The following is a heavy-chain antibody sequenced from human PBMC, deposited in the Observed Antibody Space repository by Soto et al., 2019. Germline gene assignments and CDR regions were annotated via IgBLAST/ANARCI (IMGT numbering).Heavy chain of an antibody. CDR1: GGSISSSNYY. J-gene: IGHJ3*02. V-gene: IGHV4-39*07. CDR3: ARDQYCSGGSCYTSLDAFDI. Sequence: SEKLCLTCTVSGGSISSSNYYGGWIRQPQGKGLEWIGSIYYSGSTYYNPSLKSRVTISVDTSKYQFSLKLSSVTAADTAVYYCARDQYCSGGSCYTSLDAFDIWGQGTMVT. CDR2: IYYSGST. D-gene: IGHD2-15*01.